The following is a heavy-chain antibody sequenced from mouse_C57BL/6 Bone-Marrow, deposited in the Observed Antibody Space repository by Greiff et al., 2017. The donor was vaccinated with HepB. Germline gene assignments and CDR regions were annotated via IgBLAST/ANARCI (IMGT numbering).Heavy chain of an antibody. Sequence: EVKLQESGPGLVKPSQSLSLTCSVTGYSITSGYYWNWIRQFPGNKLEWMGYISYDGSNNYNPSLKNRISITRDTSKNQFFLKLNSVTTEDTATYYCARDLCITTVDYWGQGTTLTVSS. J-gene: IGHJ2*01. D-gene: IGHD1-1*01. CDR3: ARDLCITTVDY. CDR1: GYSITSGYY. V-gene: IGHV3-6*01. CDR2: ISYDGSN.